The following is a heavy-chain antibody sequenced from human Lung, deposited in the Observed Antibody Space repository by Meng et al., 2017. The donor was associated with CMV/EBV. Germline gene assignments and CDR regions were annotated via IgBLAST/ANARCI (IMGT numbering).Heavy chain of an antibody. V-gene: IGHV4-61*01. J-gene: IGHJ6*02. CDR3: AREGYYGPFPGPVGGMDV. CDR1: GGSVSSVSYC. D-gene: IGHD3-10*01. CDR2: IYYSGST. Sequence: SXTXSLXCSVSGGSVSSVSYCWSWIRQPPGKGLEWTGYIYYSGSTNYNSSLKCRVTISVDTSKYQFSLKLSSVTAADTAVYYCAREGYYGPFPGPVGGMDVWGQGXTVTVSS.